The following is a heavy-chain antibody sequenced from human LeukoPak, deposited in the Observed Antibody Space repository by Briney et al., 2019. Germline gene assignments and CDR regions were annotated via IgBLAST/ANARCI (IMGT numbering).Heavy chain of an antibody. J-gene: IGHJ4*02. V-gene: IGHV3-23*01. D-gene: IGHD3-10*01. Sequence: GGSLRLSCEASGFTSKNYAMSWVRQAPGKGLEWVSGLSGSGAATFYADSVKGRFTISRDNSNNTLYLRLNSLRAEDTAIYFCAKDRWYDGESGYFDHWGRGTLVTVSS. CDR3: AKDRWYDGESGYFDH. CDR2: LSGSGAAT. CDR1: GFTSKNYA.